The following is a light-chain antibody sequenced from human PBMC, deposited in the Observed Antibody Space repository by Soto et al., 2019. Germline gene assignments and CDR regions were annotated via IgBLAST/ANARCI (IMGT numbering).Light chain of an antibody. V-gene: IGKV3-15*01. J-gene: IGKJ1*01. CDR1: QSVSSN. CDR2: GAS. Sequence: EIVMTQSPATLSVSPGVRATLSCRASQSVSSNLAWYQQKPGQAPRLLIYGASTRATVIPARFSGSGSGTEFTLTISSLQSEDFAVYYCQQYNNWWTFGQGTKVEIK. CDR3: QQYNNWWT.